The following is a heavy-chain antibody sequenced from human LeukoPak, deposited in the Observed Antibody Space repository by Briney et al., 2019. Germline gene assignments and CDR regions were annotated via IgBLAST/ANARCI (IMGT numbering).Heavy chain of an antibody. Sequence: EAGGSLRLSCAASGFSFTNAWMNWVRQAPGKGLEWVGRIKSKTDGGTTDYAAPVKGRFTISRDDSENMLYLQMNSLKTEDTAVYYCTTHRSPGVAGEDWGQGTLVTVSS. CDR1: GFSFTNAW. CDR3: TTHRSPGVAGED. J-gene: IGHJ4*02. CDR2: IKSKTDGGTT. V-gene: IGHV3-15*01. D-gene: IGHD3-16*01.